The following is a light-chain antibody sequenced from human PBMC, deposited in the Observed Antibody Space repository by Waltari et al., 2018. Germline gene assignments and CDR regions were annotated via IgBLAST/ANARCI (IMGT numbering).Light chain of an antibody. Sequence: QSALTQPPSASGSPGQSVTISCTGTSSDVGGSNYVSWYQQHPGKAPKLLIYEVSNRPSGVPDRFSGSKSGNAASLTVSGLQAEDEADYYCSSYAGSNNLLFGGGTKLTVL. CDR3: SSYAGSNNLL. J-gene: IGLJ3*02. V-gene: IGLV2-8*01. CDR2: EVS. CDR1: SSDVGGSNY.